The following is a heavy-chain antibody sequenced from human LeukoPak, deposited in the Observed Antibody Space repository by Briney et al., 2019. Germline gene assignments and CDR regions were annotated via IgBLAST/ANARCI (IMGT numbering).Heavy chain of an antibody. CDR3: ASGTECGGDCYSL. CDR2: IYHGGST. V-gene: IGHV4-30-2*01. CDR1: GGSTSSGGYS. D-gene: IGHD2-21*02. Sequence: SQTLFLSWAVSGGSTSSGGYSWGWIREPPGEGLGWIGYIYHGGSTYYNPSLKSRVTISVDRSKNQFSLKLSSVTAADTAVYYCASGTECGGDCYSLWGQGTLVTVSS. J-gene: IGHJ4*02.